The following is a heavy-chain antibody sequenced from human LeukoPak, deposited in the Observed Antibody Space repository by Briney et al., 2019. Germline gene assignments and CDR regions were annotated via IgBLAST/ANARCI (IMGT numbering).Heavy chain of an antibody. V-gene: IGHV3-30*14. J-gene: IGHJ4*02. D-gene: IGHD1-26*01. CDR1: GFTFSSYA. CDR3: ARWAVGAYYFDY. Sequence: GGSLRLSCAASGFTFSSYAMHWVRQAPGKGLEWVAVISYDGSNKYYADSVKGRFTISRDNSKNTLYLQMNSLRAEDTAVYYCARWAVGAYYFDYWGQGTLVTVSS. CDR2: ISYDGSNK.